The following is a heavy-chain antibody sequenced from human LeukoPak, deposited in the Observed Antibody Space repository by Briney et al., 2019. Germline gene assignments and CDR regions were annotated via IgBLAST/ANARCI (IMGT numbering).Heavy chain of an antibody. Sequence: GGSLRLSCAASGFTFSSYAMHWVRQAPGKGLEYVSAISSNGGSTYYANSVKGRFTISRDNSKNTLYLQMGSLRAEDMAAYYCARGPYGSGRSYFDYWGQGTLVTVSS. CDR2: ISSNGGST. D-gene: IGHD3-10*01. V-gene: IGHV3-64*01. CDR3: ARGPYGSGRSYFDY. J-gene: IGHJ4*02. CDR1: GFTFSSYA.